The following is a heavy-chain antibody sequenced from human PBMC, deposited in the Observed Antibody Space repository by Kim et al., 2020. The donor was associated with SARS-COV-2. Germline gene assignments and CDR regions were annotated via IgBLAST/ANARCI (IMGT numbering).Heavy chain of an antibody. D-gene: IGHD3-9*01. Sequence: LSLTCAASGFTFRTSWMHWVRQNPAKGLVWVSRINNDGSLTTAADSVKGRFTISRDNGKNTLYLQMSSLRVEDTAVYYCVSGLGDYWGRGTLVTVSS. V-gene: IGHV3-74*01. CDR2: INNDGSLT. CDR1: GFTFRTSW. J-gene: IGHJ4*02. CDR3: VSGLGDY.